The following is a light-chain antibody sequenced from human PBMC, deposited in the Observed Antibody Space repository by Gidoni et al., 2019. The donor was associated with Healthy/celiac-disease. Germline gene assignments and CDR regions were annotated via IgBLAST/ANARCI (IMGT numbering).Light chain of an antibody. CDR3: QQYGRSPYT. CDR2: GAS. CDR1: QSVSSSY. J-gene: IGKJ2*01. Sequence: EIVLTQSPGTLSLSPGESATLSCRASQSVSSSYLAWYQQKPGQAPRLLIYGASSRATGIPDRFSGSGSGTDFTLTISRLEAEDFGVYYCQQYGRSPYTFGQGTKLEIK. V-gene: IGKV3-20*01.